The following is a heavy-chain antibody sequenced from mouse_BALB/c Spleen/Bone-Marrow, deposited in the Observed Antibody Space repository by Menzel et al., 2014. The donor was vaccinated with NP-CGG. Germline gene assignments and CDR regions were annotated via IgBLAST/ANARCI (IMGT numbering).Heavy chain of an antibody. CDR1: GFTFSSYG. D-gene: IGHD2-3*01. V-gene: IGHV5-6-3*01. CDR2: INSNGGST. J-gene: IGHJ4*01. Sequence: EVQVVESGGGLVQPGGSLKLSCAASGFTFSSYGMSWVRQIPDKRLELVATINSNGGSTYYPDSVKGRFTISRDNAKNTLYLQMSSLKSEDTAMYYCARDGYYVFYAMDYWGQGTSVTVSS. CDR3: ARDGYYVFYAMDY.